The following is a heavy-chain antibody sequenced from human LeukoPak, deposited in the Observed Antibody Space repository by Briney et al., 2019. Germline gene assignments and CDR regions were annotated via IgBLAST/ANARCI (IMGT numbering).Heavy chain of an antibody. CDR3: AREYGGYYGSWSKGNYYYYMDV. J-gene: IGHJ6*03. CDR1: GFTFTDYW. Sequence: SGGSLRLSCGASGFTFTDYWMTWVRQAPEKGLEWLANIKQDGSDEYYVDSVKGRFTISRDNAKNSLFLQMNRLRDDDTAVYYCAREYGGYYGSWSKGNYYYYMDVWGKGTTVTVSS. V-gene: IGHV3-7*01. CDR2: IKQDGSDE. D-gene: IGHD3-10*01.